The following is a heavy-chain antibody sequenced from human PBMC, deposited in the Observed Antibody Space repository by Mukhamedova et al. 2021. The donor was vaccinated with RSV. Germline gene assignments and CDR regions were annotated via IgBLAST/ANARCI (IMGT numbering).Heavy chain of an antibody. D-gene: IGHD2-2*02. V-gene: IGHV4-34*01. CDR3: ARGQGYCSSTSCYTRYNWNLYYYYGMDV. J-gene: IGHJ6*02. CDR2: INHSGST. Sequence: GLEWIGEINHSGSTNYNPSLKSRVTISVDTSKNQFSLKLSSVTAADTAVYYCARGQGYCSSTSCYTRYNWNLYYYYGMDVWGQGT.